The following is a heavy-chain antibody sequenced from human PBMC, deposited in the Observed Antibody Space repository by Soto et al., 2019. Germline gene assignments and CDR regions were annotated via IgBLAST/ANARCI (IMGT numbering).Heavy chain of an antibody. CDR1: GFTFSSYG. CDR3: AKGSTAMTYFAC. D-gene: IGHD5-18*01. Sequence: QVQLVESGGGVVQPGRSLRLSCAASGFTFSSYGMHWVRQAPGKGLEWVAVISYDGSNKYYADSVKGRFTISTDNSKNTLYLQMNSLRAEETAVYYGAKGSTAMTYFACWGQGTLVTVSS. CDR2: ISYDGSNK. V-gene: IGHV3-30*18. J-gene: IGHJ4*02.